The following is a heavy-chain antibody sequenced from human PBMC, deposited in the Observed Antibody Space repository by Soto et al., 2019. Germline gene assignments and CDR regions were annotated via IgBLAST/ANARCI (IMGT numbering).Heavy chain of an antibody. CDR3: AGLYDFWSGIYYYYAMDV. CDR1: GGSISSSSYY. D-gene: IGHD3-3*01. V-gene: IGHV4-39*01. J-gene: IGHJ6*02. Sequence: SETLSLTCTVSGGSISSSSYYWGWIRQPPGKGLEWIGSIYYSGSTYYNPSLKSRVTISVDTSKNQFSLKLSSVTAADTAVYYCAGLYDFWSGIYYYYAMDVWGQGTTVTVSS. CDR2: IYYSGST.